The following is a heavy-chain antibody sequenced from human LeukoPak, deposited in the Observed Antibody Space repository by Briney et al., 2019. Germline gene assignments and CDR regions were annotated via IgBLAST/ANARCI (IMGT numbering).Heavy chain of an antibody. Sequence: ASVKVSCKVSGYTLTELSMHWVRQAPGKGLEWMGGFDPEDGETIYAQKFQGRVTMTEDTSTDTAYMELSSLSSEDTAVYYCATDSYYYYYMDVWGKGTTVTVSS. V-gene: IGHV1-24*01. CDR1: GYTLTELS. CDR3: ATDSYYYYYMDV. CDR2: FDPEDGET. J-gene: IGHJ6*03.